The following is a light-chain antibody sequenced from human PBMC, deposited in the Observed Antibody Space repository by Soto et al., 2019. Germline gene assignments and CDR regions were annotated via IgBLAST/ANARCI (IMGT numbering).Light chain of an antibody. Sequence: DIQMTQSPTSLSASVGDRVTITCRASQDIRNFVAWYQQKPGKAPKLLIYAASTLQSGFPSRFSGSVSGTDFTLTINSLQPEDVATYSCQKYSSVPVFGPGTKVEIK. V-gene: IGKV1-27*01. CDR3: QKYSSVPV. CDR2: AAS. J-gene: IGKJ3*01. CDR1: QDIRNF.